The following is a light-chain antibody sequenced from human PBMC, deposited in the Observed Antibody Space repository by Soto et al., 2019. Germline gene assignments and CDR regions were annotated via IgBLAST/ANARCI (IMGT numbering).Light chain of an antibody. CDR3: SSYGGTNSLKV. Sequence: QSALTQPASVSGSPGQSITISCTGTSSNVGSYKLVSWYQQHPGKAPKLMIFEVNKRPSGVSNRFSGSKSGNTASLTVSGLQAEDEADYYCSSYGGTNSLKVFGGGTKLTVL. CDR2: EVN. J-gene: IGLJ2*01. CDR1: SSNVGSYKL. V-gene: IGLV2-14*02.